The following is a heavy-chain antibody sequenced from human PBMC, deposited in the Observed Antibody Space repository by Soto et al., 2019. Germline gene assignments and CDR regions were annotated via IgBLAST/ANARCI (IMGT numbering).Heavy chain of an antibody. CDR3: AREGVTGTTLFYYYYMDV. D-gene: IGHD1-7*01. CDR1: GYTFTSYA. CDR2: INAGNGNT. J-gene: IGHJ6*03. Sequence: QVQLVQSGAEVKKPGASVKVSCKASGYTFTSYAMHWVRQAPGQRLEWMGWINAGNGNTKYSQKFQGRVTITRDTSASTAYMELSSLRSEDTAVYYCAREGVTGTTLFYYYYMDVWGKGTTVTVSS. V-gene: IGHV1-3*01.